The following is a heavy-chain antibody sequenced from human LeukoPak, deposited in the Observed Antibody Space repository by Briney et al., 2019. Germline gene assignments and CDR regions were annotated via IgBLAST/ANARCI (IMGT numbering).Heavy chain of an antibody. Sequence: KSGGSLRLSCAASGFTFSSYSMNWVRQAPGKGLEWVSSISSSSSYIYYADSVKGRFTISRDNAKNSLYLQMNSLRADDTAVYYCAREFNIAVAGIYTGFDIWGQGTMVTVSS. CDR2: ISSSSSYI. CDR1: GFTFSSYS. J-gene: IGHJ3*02. V-gene: IGHV3-21*04. D-gene: IGHD6-19*01. CDR3: AREFNIAVAGIYTGFDI.